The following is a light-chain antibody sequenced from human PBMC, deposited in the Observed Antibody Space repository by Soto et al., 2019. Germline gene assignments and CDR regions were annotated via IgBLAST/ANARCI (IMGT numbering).Light chain of an antibody. Sequence: QSALTQPPSASETPEQRVIISCSGGSSNIGTNSVSWYQHLPGTAPKLLIYNSYQRPAGVPDRFSGSKSGTSASLAISGLQSEDEANYYCVAWDDSLKTLLIGGGTKLTVL. J-gene: IGLJ2*01. CDR3: VAWDDSLKTLL. CDR2: NSY. CDR1: SSNIGTNS. V-gene: IGLV1-44*01.